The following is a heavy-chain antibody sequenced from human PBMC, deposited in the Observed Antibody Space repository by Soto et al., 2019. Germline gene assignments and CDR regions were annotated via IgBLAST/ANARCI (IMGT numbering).Heavy chain of an antibody. Sequence: EVQLVESGGGLVKPGGSLRLSCAASGFTFSSYSMNWVRQAPGKGLEWVSSISSSSSYIYYADSVKGRFTISRDNAKNSLYLQMNRLRAEDKAVYYCARVGGGYYFDYWGQGTLVTVSS. D-gene: IGHD3-16*01. CDR3: ARVGGGYYFDY. V-gene: IGHV3-21*01. CDR1: GFTFSSYS. CDR2: ISSSSSYI. J-gene: IGHJ4*02.